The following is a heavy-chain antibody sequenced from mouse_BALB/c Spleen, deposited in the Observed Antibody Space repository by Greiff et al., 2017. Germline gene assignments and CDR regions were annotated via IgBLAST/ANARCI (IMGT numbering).Heavy chain of an antibody. Sequence: EVQLQQSGPELVKPGASVKVSCKASGYAFTSYNMYWVKQSHGKSLEWIGYIDPYNGGTSYNQKFKGKATLTVDKSSSTAYMHLNSLTSEDSAVYYCARSDSYGYDGDLDYWGQGTTLTVSS. D-gene: IGHD2-2*01. CDR1: GYAFTSYN. CDR2: IDPYNGGT. J-gene: IGHJ2*01. V-gene: IGHV1S135*01. CDR3: ARSDSYGYDGDLDY.